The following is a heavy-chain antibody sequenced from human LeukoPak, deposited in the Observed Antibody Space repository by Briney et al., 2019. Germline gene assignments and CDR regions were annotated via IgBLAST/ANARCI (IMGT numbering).Heavy chain of an antibody. J-gene: IGHJ3*02. CDR1: GGSISTYF. D-gene: IGHD6-13*01. Sequence: SETLSLTCTVSGGSISTYFWSWIRQPPGKGLEWIGYIFYTGMTNYNPSLKRRVTISVDTSKNQFSLRLTSVTAANTAVYFCARATAAGWNAFDILGQGTMVTVSS. V-gene: IGHV4-59*01. CDR3: ARATAAGWNAFDI. CDR2: IFYTGMT.